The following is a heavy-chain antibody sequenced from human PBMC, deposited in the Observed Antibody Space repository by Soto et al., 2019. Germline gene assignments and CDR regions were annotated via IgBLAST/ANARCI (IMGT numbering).Heavy chain of an antibody. J-gene: IGHJ4*02. CDR1: GFTFDAYA. CDR2: ISWNSDSI. V-gene: IGHV3-9*01. Sequence: PGGSLRLSCAASGFTFDAYAMHWVRQAPGKGLEWVSGISWNSDSIGYADSVKGRFTISRDNAKNSLYLQMNSLRAEDTALYYCAKGLHVTTVTSVDYWGQGTLVTSPQ. CDR3: AKGLHVTTVTSVDY. D-gene: IGHD4-17*01.